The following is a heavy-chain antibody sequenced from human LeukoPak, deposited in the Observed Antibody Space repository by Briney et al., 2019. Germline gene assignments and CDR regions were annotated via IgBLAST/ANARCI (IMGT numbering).Heavy chain of an antibody. CDR3: ARGDYVWGSYRYNPFDD. D-gene: IGHD3-16*02. V-gene: IGHV3-53*01. Sequence: ETLSLTCAVSGASISSFYWSWVRQAPGKGLEWVSVIYSGGSTYYADSVKGRFTISRDNSKNTLYLQMNSLRAEDTAVYYCARGDYVWGSYRYNPFDDWGQGTLVTVSS. CDR1: GASISSFY. CDR2: IYSGGST. J-gene: IGHJ4*02.